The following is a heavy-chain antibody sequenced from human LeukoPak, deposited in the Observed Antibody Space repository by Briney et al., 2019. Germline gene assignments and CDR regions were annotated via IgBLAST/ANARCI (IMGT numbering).Heavy chain of an antibody. J-gene: IGHJ4*02. D-gene: IGHD4/OR15-4a*01. CDR2: IYSGGNT. Sequence: GGSLRLSCTVSGFTVSSNSWSWVRQAPGKGLEWVSFIYSGGNTHYSDSVKGRFTLSRDNSKNTLYLQMNSLRAEDTAIYYCARRAGAYSHPYDYWGQGTLVTVSS. CDR3: ARRAGAYSHPYDY. V-gene: IGHV3-53*01. CDR1: GFTVSSNS.